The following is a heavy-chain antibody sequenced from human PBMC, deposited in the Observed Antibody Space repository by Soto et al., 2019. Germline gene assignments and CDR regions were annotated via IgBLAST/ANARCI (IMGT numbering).Heavy chain of an antibody. CDR1: GYSFISYW. V-gene: IGHV5-51*01. Sequence: PGESLKISCNTSGYSFISYWVAWVRQKPGKGLEWMGTFYPGDSTSTYSPSFQGQVTISVDKSISTAYLHLSSLKASDTAMYYCARIIGYCRNNDCSWTFDIWGQGTTVTVPS. J-gene: IGHJ3*02. CDR2: FYPGDSTS. D-gene: IGHD2-2*03. CDR3: ARIIGYCRNNDCSWTFDI.